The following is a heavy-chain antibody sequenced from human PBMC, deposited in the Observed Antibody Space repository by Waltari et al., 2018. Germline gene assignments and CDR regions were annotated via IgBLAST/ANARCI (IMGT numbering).Heavy chain of an antibody. Sequence: QITLKESGPPLVKPTQTLTVTCSFSGFSFSTNGVGVGCFRQPPGKALEWLALIYWDDDERYSPSLQSRLTVTKDTSKNQVVLTMTNMDPVDTATYYCAHSAEYYRYFDCWGQGILVTVSS. CDR2: IYWDDDE. J-gene: IGHJ4*02. D-gene: IGHD1-26*01. CDR3: AHSAEYYRYFDC. V-gene: IGHV2-5*02. CDR1: GFSFSTNGVG.